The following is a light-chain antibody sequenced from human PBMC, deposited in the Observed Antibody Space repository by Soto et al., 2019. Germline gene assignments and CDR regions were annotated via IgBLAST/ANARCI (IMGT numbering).Light chain of an antibody. CDR1: SSDVGGYNY. Sequence: QSALTQPRSVSGSPGQSVTISCTGTSSDVGGYNYVSWYQQHPGKAPKLMIYDVSKWPSGVPDRFSGSKSCNTASLTLSGLQAEDEADYYCCSYAGNSLWVFGGGTKLTVL. J-gene: IGLJ3*02. V-gene: IGLV2-11*01. CDR3: CSYAGNSLWV. CDR2: DVS.